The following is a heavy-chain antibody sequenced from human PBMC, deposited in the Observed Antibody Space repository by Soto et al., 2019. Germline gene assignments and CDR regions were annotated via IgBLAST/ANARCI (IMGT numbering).Heavy chain of an antibody. V-gene: IGHV4-39*01. CDR1: GGSISSSSYY. Sequence: QLQLEESGPGLVKPSETLSLTCTVSGGSISSSSYYWGWIRQSPGKGLEWIGSFSYSGITYYSPSLKSRVTISGDTSKKQISLRLSSVTATDTAVYYCARISVASRYMDVWGKGATVTVSS. D-gene: IGHD5-12*01. CDR2: FSYSGIT. CDR3: ARISVASRYMDV. J-gene: IGHJ6*03.